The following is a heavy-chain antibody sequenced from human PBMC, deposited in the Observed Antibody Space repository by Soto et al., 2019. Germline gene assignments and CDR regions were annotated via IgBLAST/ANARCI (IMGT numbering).Heavy chain of an antibody. D-gene: IGHD3-3*01. V-gene: IGHV1-18*01. Sequence: ASVKVSCKASGYTFTSYGISWVRQAPGQGLEWMGWISAYNGNTSYAQKLQGRVTMTTDTSTSTAYMELRSLRSDDTAVYYCARETYYDFWSGYYRGNSDAFDIWGQGTMVTVSS. CDR2: ISAYNGNT. J-gene: IGHJ3*02. CDR3: ARETYYDFWSGYYRGNSDAFDI. CDR1: GYTFTSYG.